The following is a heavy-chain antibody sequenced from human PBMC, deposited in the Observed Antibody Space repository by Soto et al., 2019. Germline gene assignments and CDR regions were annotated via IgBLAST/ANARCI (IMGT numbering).Heavy chain of an antibody. Sequence: QVQLQESGPGLVRPSGTLSLTCAVSGASVNSNNWWTWFRQSPGAGLEWIGEVFHTGTTNYSPSLKSRVTLSVDKEKNQFSLTLTSVNAADTGVLFCARGLKNMNALDVWGKGTVVTVSS. CDR1: GASVNSNNW. V-gene: IGHV4-4*02. J-gene: IGHJ3*01. CDR3: ARGLKNMNALDV. CDR2: VFHTGTT. D-gene: IGHD1-1*01.